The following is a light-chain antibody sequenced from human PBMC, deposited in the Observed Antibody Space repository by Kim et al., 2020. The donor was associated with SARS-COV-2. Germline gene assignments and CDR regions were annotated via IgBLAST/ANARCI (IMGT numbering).Light chain of an antibody. V-gene: IGKV3-15*01. CDR1: QSVNRN. CDR2: DAS. J-gene: IGKJ2*03. Sequence: VSPGERATLSCRASQSVNRNLAWYQQKPGQAPRLLIYDASTRATGIPARFSGSASGTEFTLTISSLQPEDFVVYYCQQYDYFPPSFGQGTKLEI. CDR3: QQYDYFPPS.